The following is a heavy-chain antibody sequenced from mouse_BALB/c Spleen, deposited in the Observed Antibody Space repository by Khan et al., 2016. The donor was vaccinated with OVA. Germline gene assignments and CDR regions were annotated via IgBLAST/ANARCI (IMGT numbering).Heavy chain of an antibody. CDR3: ARGNYYGYYFDY. V-gene: IGHV3-2*02. D-gene: IGHD1-1*01. CDR1: GYSITSGYA. CDR2: ISYSGVT. Sequence: EVKLQESGPGLVKPSQSLSLTCTVTGYSITSGYAWNWIRQFPGNKLEWMGYISYSGVTSYTPSLKSRISITRDTSKNQFFLQLNSVTTEDTATYYCARGNYYGYYFDYGGQGTTLTVSS. J-gene: IGHJ2*01.